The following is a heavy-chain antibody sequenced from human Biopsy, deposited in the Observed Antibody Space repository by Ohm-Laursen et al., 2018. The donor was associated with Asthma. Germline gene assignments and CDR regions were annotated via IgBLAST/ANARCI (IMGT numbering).Heavy chain of an antibody. J-gene: IGHJ5*01. CDR1: GGSFSSNY. Sequence: TLSLTCAVYGGSFSSNYWSWIRQTPGKGLEWLGDTPHSGYTNYNPSLDRRLTLSVDPSKNQFSLRPRSVTAADTAVYFCARHWSGNGWHDIYNWLDPWGQGTQVTVSS. CDR3: ARHWSGNGWHDIYNWLDP. V-gene: IGHV4-34*01. CDR2: TPHSGYT. D-gene: IGHD1-1*01.